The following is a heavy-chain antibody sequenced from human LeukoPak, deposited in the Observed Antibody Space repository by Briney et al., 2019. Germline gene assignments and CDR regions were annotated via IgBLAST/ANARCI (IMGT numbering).Heavy chain of an antibody. Sequence: PGRSLRLSCGASGYLFNNHDMHWPRQAPGKGLEWVASIWDDGSDKYSADSVRGRFSISRDNSRNTLFLQMNSLSPEDTAVYYCAKGAANLLYYFDRWGQGALVTVSS. CDR3: AKGAANLLYYFDR. V-gene: IGHV3-30*18. D-gene: IGHD2-15*01. CDR2: IWDDGSDK. CDR1: GYLFNNHD. J-gene: IGHJ4*02.